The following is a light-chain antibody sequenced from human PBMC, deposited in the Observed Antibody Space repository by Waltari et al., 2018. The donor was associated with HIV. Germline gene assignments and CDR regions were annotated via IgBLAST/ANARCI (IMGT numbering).Light chain of an antibody. Sequence: QSALSQPASVSGRPGQSITISCTGSSNDFGISTFFSWYQHHPGKAPKLIIFDVDKRPSGISERFSGSKSGYTASLTISGLRTEDEADYFCSSKSTIYFGVLFGGGTTLTVL. CDR3: SSKSTIYFGVL. CDR2: DVD. CDR1: SNDFGISTF. J-gene: IGLJ2*01. V-gene: IGLV2-23*02.